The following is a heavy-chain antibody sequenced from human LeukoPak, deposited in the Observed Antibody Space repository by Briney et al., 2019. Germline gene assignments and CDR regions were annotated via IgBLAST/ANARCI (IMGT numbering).Heavy chain of an antibody. V-gene: IGHV3-23*01. CDR3: ARDGDTGMVGGYYYYMDV. Sequence: GGSLRLSCAASGFTFSSYAMSWVRQAPGKGLEWVSGISPSGDITYYIYSVKGRFTISRDNTKNPFYLQMNSLRAEDTAVYYCARDGDTGMVGGYYYYMDVWGKGTTVTVSS. CDR2: ISPSGDIT. D-gene: IGHD5-18*01. CDR1: GFTFSSYA. J-gene: IGHJ6*03.